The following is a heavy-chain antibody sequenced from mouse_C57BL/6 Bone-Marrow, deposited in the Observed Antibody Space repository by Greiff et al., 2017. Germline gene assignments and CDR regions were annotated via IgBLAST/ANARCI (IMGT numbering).Heavy chain of an antibody. J-gene: IGHJ2*01. D-gene: IGHD1-1*01. CDR3: ARTIYYYGFDY. CDR2: TFYSGIT. Sequence: EVHLVESGPSLVRPSQTLSLTCTVTGFSINSYCYWIWIRQFPGNKLEYIGYTFYSGITYYNPSLESRTYITRDTSKNQFSLKLSSVTTEDTATYYCARTIYYYGFDYWGQGTTLTVSS. CDR1: GFSINSYCY. V-gene: IGHV3-3*01.